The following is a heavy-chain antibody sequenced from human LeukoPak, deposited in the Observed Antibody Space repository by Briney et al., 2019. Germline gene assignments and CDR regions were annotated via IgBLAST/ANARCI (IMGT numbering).Heavy chain of an antibody. V-gene: IGHV1-3*01. CDR3: ARGSDYYDSRGYSSD. J-gene: IGHJ4*02. Sequence: GASVKVSCKAFGYSFTNFPMHWVRQAPGQRLEWMGWINSGTGNTKYSQKFQSRVTITRDTSASTAYMELSSLGSEDTAVYYCARGSDYYDSRGYSSDWGQGTLVTVSS. CDR1: GYSFTNFP. D-gene: IGHD3-22*01. CDR2: INSGTGNT.